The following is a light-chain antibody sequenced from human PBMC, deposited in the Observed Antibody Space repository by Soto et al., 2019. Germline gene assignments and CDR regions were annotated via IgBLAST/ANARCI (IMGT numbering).Light chain of an antibody. CDR3: QQYTRYPIT. J-gene: IGKJ5*01. Sequence: DIQMSQSPSTLSASVGDRVTLTCRASQSVSDWLAWYQQKPGKAPKLLIYKASSLGSGVPSRFSGSGSGTEFTLTISSLQPDDFATYYCQQYTRYPITFGQGTRLRL. V-gene: IGKV1-5*03. CDR2: KAS. CDR1: QSVSDW.